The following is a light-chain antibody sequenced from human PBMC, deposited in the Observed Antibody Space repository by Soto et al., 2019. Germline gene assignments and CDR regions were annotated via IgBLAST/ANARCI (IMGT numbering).Light chain of an antibody. CDR3: MQGTHWTRT. CDR2: KVS. J-gene: IGKJ1*01. V-gene: IGKV2-30*01. Sequence: DVVMTQSPLSLPVTLGQPASISCRSSQSLVYSDGNTYLNWFQQRPGKSPRRLISKVSNRDSGVPDRFSGSGSGTDFTLKISRVEAEDVGVYYCMQGTHWTRTFGQGTKVEIK. CDR1: QSLVYSDGNTY.